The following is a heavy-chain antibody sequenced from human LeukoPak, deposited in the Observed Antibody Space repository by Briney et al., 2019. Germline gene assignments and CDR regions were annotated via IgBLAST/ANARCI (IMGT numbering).Heavy chain of an antibody. CDR2: MNPNSGNT. D-gene: IGHD3-16*01. CDR1: GYTFTSYG. Sequence: GASVKVSCTASGYTFTSYGISWVRQAPGQGLEWMGWMNPNSGNTDYAQKFQGRVTMTRNTSISTAYMELSSLRSEDTAVYYCARGMGDWGRSFDPWGQGTLVTVSS. CDR3: ARGMGDWGRSFDP. V-gene: IGHV1-8*02. J-gene: IGHJ5*02.